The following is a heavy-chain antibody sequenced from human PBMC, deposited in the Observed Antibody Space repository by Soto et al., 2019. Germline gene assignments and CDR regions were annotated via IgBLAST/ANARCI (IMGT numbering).Heavy chain of an antibody. V-gene: IGHV4-59*08. Sequence: SETLSLTCTVSGGSISSYYWSWIRQPPGKGLEWIGYIYYSGSTNYNPSLKSRVTISVDTSKDQFSLKLSSVTAADTAVYYCARQATFNCSSTSCYASYYYYYYMDVWGKGTTVTVSS. CDR2: IYYSGST. D-gene: IGHD2-2*01. CDR1: GGSISSYY. J-gene: IGHJ6*03. CDR3: ARQATFNCSSTSCYASYYYYYYMDV.